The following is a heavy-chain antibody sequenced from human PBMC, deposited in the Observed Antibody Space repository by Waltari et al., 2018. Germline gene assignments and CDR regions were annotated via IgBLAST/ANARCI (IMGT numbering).Heavy chain of an antibody. D-gene: IGHD1-7*01. CDR2: INHSGST. J-gene: IGHJ3*02. V-gene: IGHV4-34*01. Sequence: QVQLQQWGAGLLKPSETLSLTCDVYGGYFSGYYWSWIRQPPGKGLEWIGEINHSGSTNYNPSLKSRVTISVDTSKNQFSLKLSSVTAADTAVYYCATINWNYRDAFDIWGQGTMVTVSS. CDR3: ATINWNYRDAFDI. CDR1: GGYFSGYY.